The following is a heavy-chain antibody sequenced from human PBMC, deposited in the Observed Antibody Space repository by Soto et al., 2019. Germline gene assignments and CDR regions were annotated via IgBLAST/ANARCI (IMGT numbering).Heavy chain of an antibody. V-gene: IGHV1-2*02. D-gene: IGHD2-21*01. J-gene: IGHJ6*02. CDR2: INPNSGGT. Sequence: QVQLVQSGAEVKKPGASVKVSCKASGYTFTDYYMHWVRQAPGQGLEWMGWINPNSGGTNYAQKFQGRITITRDTSISTAYMELNRRRSDDTAVYYCARDQSPSSCSPGMDVWGQGTTVTVSS. CDR3: ARDQSPSSCSPGMDV. CDR1: GYTFTDYY.